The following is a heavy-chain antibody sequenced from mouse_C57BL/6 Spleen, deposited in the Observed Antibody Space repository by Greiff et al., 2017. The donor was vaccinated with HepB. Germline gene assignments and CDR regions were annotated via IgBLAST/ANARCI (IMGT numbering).Heavy chain of an antibody. CDR1: GYTFTSYW. CDR3: ARGYYGSSYWPSWFAY. J-gene: IGHJ3*01. Sequence: QVQLQQPGAELVKPGASVKMSCKASGYTFTSYWITWVKQRPGQGLEWIGDIYPGSGSTNYNEKFKSKATLTVDTSSSTAYMQLSSLTSEDSAVYYCARGYYGSSYWPSWFAYWGQGTLVTVSA. V-gene: IGHV1-55*01. D-gene: IGHD1-1*01. CDR2: IYPGSGST.